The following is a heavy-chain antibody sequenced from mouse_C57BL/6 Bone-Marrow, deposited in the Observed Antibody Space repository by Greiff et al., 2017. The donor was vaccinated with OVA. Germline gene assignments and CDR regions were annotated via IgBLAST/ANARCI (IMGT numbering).Heavy chain of an antibody. D-gene: IGHD3-1*01. CDR1: ASPFTSYW. CDR2: IYPGSGST. J-gene: IGHJ2*01. V-gene: IGHV1-55*01. CDR3: ARGLPFDY. Sequence: QVQLQQSGAELVKPGASVRMSSKPSASPFTSYWITGVKQRPGQGLEWIGDIYPGSGSTNYNEKFKSKATLTVDTSSSTAYMQLSSLTSEDAAVYYCARGLPFDYWGQGTTLTVSS.